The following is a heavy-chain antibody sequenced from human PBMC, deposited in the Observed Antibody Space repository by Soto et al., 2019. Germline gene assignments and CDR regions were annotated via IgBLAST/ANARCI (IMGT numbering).Heavy chain of an antibody. J-gene: IGHJ4*02. V-gene: IGHV3-7*01. CDR1: GFTFSSYW. CDR3: ARDYYEFWGGYYTRLDY. CDR2: IKQDGSEK. D-gene: IGHD3-3*01. Sequence: PGGSLRLSCAASGFTFSSYWMSWVRQAPGKGLEWVANIKQDGSEKYYVDSVKGRFTISRDNAKNSLYLQMNSLRAEDTAVYYCARDYYEFWGGYYTRLDYWGQGTLVTVSS.